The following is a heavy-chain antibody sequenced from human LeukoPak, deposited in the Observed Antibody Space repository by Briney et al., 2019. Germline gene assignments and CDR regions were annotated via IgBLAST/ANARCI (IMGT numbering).Heavy chain of an antibody. CDR3: ARALYYGGKVDY. CDR2: IYYSGST. Sequence: SETLSLTCTVSGCTISSYYWSWIRQPPGKGLEWIGYIYYSGSTNYNPSLKSRVTISVDTSKNQFSLNLSSVIAADAAVYYCARALYYGGKVDYWGQGTLVTVSS. D-gene: IGHD4-23*01. J-gene: IGHJ4*02. V-gene: IGHV4-59*01. CDR1: GCTISSYY.